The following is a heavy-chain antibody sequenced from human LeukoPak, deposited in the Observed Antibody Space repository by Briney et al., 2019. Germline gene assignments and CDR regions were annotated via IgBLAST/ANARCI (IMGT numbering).Heavy chain of an antibody. D-gene: IGHD4/OR15-4a*01. V-gene: IGHV3-23*01. CDR2: ISGSGGST. CDR1: GFTFSNYA. J-gene: IGHJ4*02. CDR3: AKGPTRVLTPTHFDY. Sequence: GGFLRLSCAASGFTFSNYAMSWVRQAPGKGLEWVSAISGSGGSTDYADSVKGRFTISRDNSKNTLYQQMNSLRAEDMAVYYCAKGPTRVLTPTHFDYWGQGTLVTVSS.